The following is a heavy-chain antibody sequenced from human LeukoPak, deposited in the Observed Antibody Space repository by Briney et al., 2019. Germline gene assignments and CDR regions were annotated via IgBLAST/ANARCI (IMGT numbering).Heavy chain of an antibody. D-gene: IGHD6-19*01. CDR3: ARSEWLVSSLDY. J-gene: IGHJ4*02. V-gene: IGHV4-34*01. CDR1: GGSFSGYY. Sequence: SETLSLTCAVYGGSFSGYYWSWIRQPPGKGLEWIGEINHSGSTNYNPSLKSRVTISVDTSKNQFSLKLSSVTAADTAVYYCARSEWLVSSLDYWGQGTLVTVSS. CDR2: INHSGST.